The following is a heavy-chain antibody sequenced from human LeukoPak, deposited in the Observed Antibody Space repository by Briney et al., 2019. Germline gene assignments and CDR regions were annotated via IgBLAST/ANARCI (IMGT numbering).Heavy chain of an antibody. D-gene: IGHD3-10*01. CDR3: AKDDSGSGTFGC. J-gene: IGHJ4*02. V-gene: IGHV3-23*01. Sequence: GGSLRLSCAASGFTFSSYAMSWVRQAPGKGLVWVSAISGSGGSTYYADSVKGRFTISRDNSKNTLYLQMNSLRAEDTAVYYCAKDDSGSGTFGCWGQGTLVTVSS. CDR2: ISGSGGST. CDR1: GFTFSSYA.